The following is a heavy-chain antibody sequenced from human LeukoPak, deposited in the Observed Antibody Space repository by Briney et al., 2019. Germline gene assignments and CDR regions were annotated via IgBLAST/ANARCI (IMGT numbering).Heavy chain of an antibody. J-gene: IGHJ6*03. D-gene: IGHD5-12*01. Sequence: SETLSLTCTVSGGSISSSSYYWGWIRQPPGKGLEWIGSIYYSGSTYYNPSLKSRVTISVDTSKNQFSLKLSSVTAADTAVYYCARMVVVATILFLRTYYYYYMDVWGKGTTVTVSS. V-gene: IGHV4-39*07. CDR2: IYYSGST. CDR3: ARMVVVATILFLRTYYYYYMDV. CDR1: GGSISSSSYY.